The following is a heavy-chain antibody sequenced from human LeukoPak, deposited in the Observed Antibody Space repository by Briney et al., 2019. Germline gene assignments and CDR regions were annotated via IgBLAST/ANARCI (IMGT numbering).Heavy chain of an antibody. CDR2: IRYDGRNK. CDR3: AELGITMIGGV. V-gene: IGHV3-30*02. CDR1: GFTFSIYV. D-gene: IGHD3-10*02. J-gene: IGHJ6*04. Sequence: GGSLRLSCAASGFTFSIYVMHWVREAPGKGREWVAFIRYDGRNKYYADSVKGRFTISRDNSKNTLYLQMNSLRAEDTAVYYCAELGITMIGGVWGKGTTVTISS.